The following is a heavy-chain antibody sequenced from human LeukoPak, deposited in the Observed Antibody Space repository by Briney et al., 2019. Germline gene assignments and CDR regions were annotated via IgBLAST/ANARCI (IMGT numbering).Heavy chain of an antibody. V-gene: IGHV3-21*01. CDR3: ARAIFGVAKNKRGVDV. CDR2: ISSSSSYI. Sequence: SGGSLRLSCAASGFTFSSYSMNWVRQAPGKGLEWVSSISSSSSYIYYADSVKGRFTISRDNAKNSLYLQMNSLRAEDTALYYCARAIFGVAKNKRGVDVWGQGTTVTVSS. CDR1: GFTFSSYS. J-gene: IGHJ6*02. D-gene: IGHD3-3*01.